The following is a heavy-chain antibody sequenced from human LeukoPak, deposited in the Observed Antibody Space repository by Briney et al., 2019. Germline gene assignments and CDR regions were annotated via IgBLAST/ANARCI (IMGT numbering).Heavy chain of an antibody. V-gene: IGHV4-39*07. CDR3: ARGFIGGYYGSGSYLLGYYYYGMDV. CDR1: GGSISSSSYY. CDR2: INHSGST. D-gene: IGHD3-10*01. Sequence: SETLSLTCTVSGGSISSSSYYWAWIRQPPGKGLEWIGEINHSGSTNYNPSLKSRVTISVDTSKNQFSLKLSSVTAADTAVYYCARGFIGGYYGSGSYLLGYYYYGMDVWGQGTTVTVSS. J-gene: IGHJ6*02.